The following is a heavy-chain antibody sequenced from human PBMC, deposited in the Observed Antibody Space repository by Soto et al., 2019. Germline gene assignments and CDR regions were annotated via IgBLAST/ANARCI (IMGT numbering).Heavy chain of an antibody. J-gene: IGHJ6*02. Sequence: ASVKVSCKASGGTLSSYTISWVRQAPGQGLEWMGRIIPILCIANYAQKFQGRVTITADKSTSTAYMELSSLRSEDTAVYYCAREGYCSSTSCKRTSHYYYYGMDVWGQGTTVTVSS. D-gene: IGHD2-2*01. CDR1: GGTLSSYT. CDR3: AREGYCSSTSCKRTSHYYYYGMDV. CDR2: IIPILCIA. V-gene: IGHV1-69*04.